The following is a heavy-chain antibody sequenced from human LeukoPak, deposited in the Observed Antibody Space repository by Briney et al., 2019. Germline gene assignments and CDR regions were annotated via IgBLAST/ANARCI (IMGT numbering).Heavy chain of an antibody. CDR2: ISSSGSTI. V-gene: IGHV3-11*01. CDR3: AGAAAGTIGENN. CDR1: GGSISSYY. D-gene: IGHD6-13*01. J-gene: IGHJ4*02. Sequence: LSLTCTVSGGSISSYYWSWIRQPAGKGLEWVSYISSSGSTIYYADSVKGRFTISRDNAKNSLYLQMNSLRAEDTAVYYCAGAAAGTIGENNWGQGTLVTVSS.